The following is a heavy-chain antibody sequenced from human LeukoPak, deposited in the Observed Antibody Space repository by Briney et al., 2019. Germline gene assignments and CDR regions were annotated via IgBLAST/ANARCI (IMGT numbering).Heavy chain of an antibody. CDR2: IYHSGST. D-gene: IGHD1-26*01. Sequence: SETLSLTCAVSGGSISSGGYSWSWIRQPPGKGLEWIGYIYHSGSTYYNPSLKSRVTISVDRSKNQFSLKLSSVTAADTAVYYCARDPVGATNWFDPWGQGTLVTVSS. V-gene: IGHV4-30-2*01. CDR1: GGSISSGGYS. CDR3: ARDPVGATNWFDP. J-gene: IGHJ5*02.